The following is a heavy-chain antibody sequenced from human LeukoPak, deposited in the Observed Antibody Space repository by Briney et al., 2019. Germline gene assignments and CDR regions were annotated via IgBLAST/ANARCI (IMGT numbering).Heavy chain of an antibody. CDR1: GFTFSSNA. CDR3: ARDLWFGVDY. V-gene: IGHV3-64*04. D-gene: IGHD3-10*01. J-gene: IGHJ4*02. Sequence: GGSLRLSCSASGFTFSSNAMHWVRQAPGKGLECVSAISSNGGSTYYADSVKGRFTISRDNAKNSLYLQMNSLRDEDTAVYYCARDLWFGVDYWGQGTLVTVSS. CDR2: ISSNGGST.